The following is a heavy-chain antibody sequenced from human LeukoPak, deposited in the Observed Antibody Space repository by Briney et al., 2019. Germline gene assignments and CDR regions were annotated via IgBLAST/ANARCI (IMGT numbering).Heavy chain of an antibody. J-gene: IGHJ4*02. CDR2: ISGSADNT. V-gene: IGHV3-23*01. CDR3: AKQGFGC. CDR1: GFTLSSYA. Sequence: GGSLRLSCTASGFTLSSYAMSWVRQAPGEGLEWVSTISGSADNTNYAEAVKGRFTISRDNSKNTMYLQMNSLRAEDTAVYYCAKQGFGCWCQGTLVTVSS.